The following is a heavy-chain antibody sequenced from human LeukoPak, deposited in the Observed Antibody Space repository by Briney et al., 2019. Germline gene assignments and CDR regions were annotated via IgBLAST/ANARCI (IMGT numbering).Heavy chain of an antibody. V-gene: IGHV3-64*01. CDR1: GFSFSNYA. CDR3: ATDHLRVGATGASDT. CDR2: ISSNGGST. D-gene: IGHD1-26*01. J-gene: IGHJ3*02. Sequence: GGSLRLSCAASGFSFSNYAMHWVRQAPGKGLEYVAAISSNGGSTYYANSVKGRFTISRDNSKNTLYLQMGSLRAEDTAVYYCATDHLRVGATGASDTWGQGTMVTVSS.